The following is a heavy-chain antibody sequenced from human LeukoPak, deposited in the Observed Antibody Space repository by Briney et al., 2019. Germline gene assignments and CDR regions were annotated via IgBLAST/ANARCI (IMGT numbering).Heavy chain of an antibody. J-gene: IGHJ4*02. V-gene: IGHV3-23*01. CDR2: ISGSGGST. CDR3: AKGVGLRLGELSLSSY. D-gene: IGHD3-16*02. Sequence: GGSLRLSCAASGFTFSSYAMSWVRQAPGKGLEWVSAISGSGGSTYYADSVKGRFTISRDNSKNTLYLQMNSLRAEDTAVYYCAKGVGLRLGELSLSSYWGQGTLVTVSS. CDR1: GFTFSSYA.